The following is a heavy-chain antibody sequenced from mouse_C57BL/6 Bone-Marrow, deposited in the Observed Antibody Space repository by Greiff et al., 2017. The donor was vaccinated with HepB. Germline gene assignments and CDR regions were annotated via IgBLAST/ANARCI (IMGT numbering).Heavy chain of an antibody. CDR1: GFTFSDYG. CDR3: ARPFYYGSSYCDY. CDR2: ISSGSSTL. Sequence: EVKLMESGGGLVKPGGSLKLSCAASGFTFSDYGMHWVRQAPEKGLEWVAYISSGSSTLYYADTVKGRFTMSRDNAKNTLFLQLTSLRSEDTAMYYCARPFYYGSSYCDYWGQGTTLTVSS. V-gene: IGHV5-17*01. J-gene: IGHJ2*01. D-gene: IGHD1-1*01.